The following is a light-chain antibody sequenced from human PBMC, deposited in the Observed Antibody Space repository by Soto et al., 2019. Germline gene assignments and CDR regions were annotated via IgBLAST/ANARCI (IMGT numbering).Light chain of an antibody. CDR2: DVS. CDR3: SAFTGTPYV. J-gene: IGLJ1*01. V-gene: IGLV2-14*03. Sequence: QSALTQPASVSGSPGQSITISCTGTSSDVGGNKYVSWYQHYPGKATKLMICDVSNRPSGVSNRFSDSKSGNTASLTISGLQAEDEADYYCSAFTGTPYVFGTGTKVTVL. CDR1: SSDVGGNKY.